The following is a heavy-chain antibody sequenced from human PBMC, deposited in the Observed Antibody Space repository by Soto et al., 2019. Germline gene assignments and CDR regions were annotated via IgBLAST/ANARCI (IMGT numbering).Heavy chain of an antibody. CDR1: GFTFSSYA. J-gene: IGHJ6*02. D-gene: IGHD4-17*01. CDR2: ISYDGSNK. V-gene: IGHV3-30-3*01. Sequence: GGSLRLSCVASGFTFSSYAMHWVRQAPGKGLEWVAVISYDGSNKYYADSVKGRFTISRDNSKNTLYLQMNSLRAEDTAVYYCARAPGYGDYLKGDYYYYYGMDVWGQGTTVTVSS. CDR3: ARAPGYGDYLKGDYYYYYGMDV.